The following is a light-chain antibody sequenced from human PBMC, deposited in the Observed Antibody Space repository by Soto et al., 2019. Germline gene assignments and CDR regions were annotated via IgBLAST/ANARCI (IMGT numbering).Light chain of an antibody. Sequence: QSVLTQPRSVSGSPGQSVTISCTGTSSDVGAYNYVSWYQQHPGKAPQVIIYDVTKRPSGVPDLFSGSKSDNTASLTISGFQAEDEADYYCCSYAGSDTLLFGGGTKLTVL. J-gene: IGLJ2*01. V-gene: IGLV2-11*01. CDR3: CSYAGSDTLL. CDR2: DVT. CDR1: SSDVGAYNY.